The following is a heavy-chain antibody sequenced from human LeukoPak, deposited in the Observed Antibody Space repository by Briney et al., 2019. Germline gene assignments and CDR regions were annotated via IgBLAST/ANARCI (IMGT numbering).Heavy chain of an antibody. D-gene: IGHD2-21*02. Sequence: GESLKISCQGVGYIFNNFWIAWERQMPGKGLEWMGIIYPGDSDTRYSPSFQGQVTISADKSISTAYLQWSSLKASDTAMYYCARRAYCGGDCYFDYWGQGTLVTVSS. CDR2: IYPGDSDT. CDR3: ARRAYCGGDCYFDY. V-gene: IGHV5-51*01. J-gene: IGHJ4*02. CDR1: GYIFNNFW.